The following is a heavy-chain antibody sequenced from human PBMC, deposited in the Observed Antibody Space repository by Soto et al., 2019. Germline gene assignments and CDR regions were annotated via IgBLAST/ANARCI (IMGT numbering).Heavy chain of an antibody. Sequence: QVQLVQSGAEVKKPGASVKVSCKASGYTFTSYYISWVRQAPGQGLERMGWISAYNGNTNYAQNLHGRVTMTTDTPTSSAYLELRILRSDDTDVYSGARDLPPVGYRGQGTLVTVYS. CDR1: GYTFTSYY. J-gene: IGHJ4*02. V-gene: IGHV1-18*01. D-gene: IGHD3-3*01. CDR3: ARDLPPVGY. CDR2: ISAYNGNT.